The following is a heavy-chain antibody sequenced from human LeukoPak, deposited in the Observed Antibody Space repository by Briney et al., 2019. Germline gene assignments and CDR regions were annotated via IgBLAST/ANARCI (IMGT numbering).Heavy chain of an antibody. Sequence: QAGGSLRLSCAASGFTFSSYAMSWVRQAPGKGLEWVSAISGSGGSTYYADSVKGRFTISRDNSKNTLYLQMNSLRAEDTAVYYCAKDFPGDLWWVIAVADPFDYWGQGTLVTVSS. D-gene: IGHD6-19*01. CDR1: GFTFSSYA. J-gene: IGHJ4*02. V-gene: IGHV3-23*01. CDR2: ISGSGGST. CDR3: AKDFPGDLWWVIAVADPFDY.